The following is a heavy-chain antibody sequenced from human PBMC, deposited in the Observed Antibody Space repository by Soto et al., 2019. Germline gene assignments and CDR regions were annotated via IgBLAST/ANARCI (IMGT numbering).Heavy chain of an antibody. Sequence: SVKVSCKASGGTFSSYAISWVRQAPGQGLEWMGGIIPILGTANYAQKFQGRVTITADESTSTAYMELSSLRSEDTAVYYCARVGAVAGPNWFDPWGQGTLVTVSS. D-gene: IGHD6-19*01. V-gene: IGHV1-69*13. CDR1: GGTFSSYA. CDR3: ARVGAVAGPNWFDP. CDR2: IIPILGTA. J-gene: IGHJ5*02.